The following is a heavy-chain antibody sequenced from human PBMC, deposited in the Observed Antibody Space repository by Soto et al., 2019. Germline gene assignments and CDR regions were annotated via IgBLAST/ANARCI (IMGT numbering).Heavy chain of an antibody. CDR2: IYYSGST. CDR1: GGSMSSGGYY. J-gene: IGHJ4*02. D-gene: IGHD2-21*01. CDR3: ARDLAHGIPDY. Sequence: SXTLSLTCTVSGGSMSSGGYYWIWIRQHPGKGLEWIGYIYYSGSTYYNPSLKSRVTISIDTSKNQFSLKLTSVTAADTAVYYCARDLAHGIPDYWGQGTLVTVSS. V-gene: IGHV4-31*03.